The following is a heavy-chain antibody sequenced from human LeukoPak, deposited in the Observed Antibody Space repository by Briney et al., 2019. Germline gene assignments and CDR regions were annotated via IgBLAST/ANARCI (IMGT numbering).Heavy chain of an antibody. CDR1: GFTFSSYG. Sequence: PGGSLRLSCAASGFTFSSYGMHWVRQAPGKGLEWVAFIRYDGGNKYYADSVKGRFTISRDNSKNTLYLQMNSLRAEDTAVYYCAKDYGGNYTPRFDYWGQGTLVTVSS. V-gene: IGHV3-30*02. CDR2: IRYDGGNK. J-gene: IGHJ4*02. D-gene: IGHD4-23*01. CDR3: AKDYGGNYTPRFDY.